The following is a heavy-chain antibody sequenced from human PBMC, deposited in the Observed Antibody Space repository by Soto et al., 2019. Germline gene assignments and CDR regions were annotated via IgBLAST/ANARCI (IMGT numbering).Heavy chain of an antibody. CDR1: GYTFTGYY. J-gene: IGHJ3*02. V-gene: IGHV1-2*02. CDR3: ARDSSGRGGAFDI. Sequence: ASVRVSCKASGYTFTGYYMHWVRQAPGQGLEWMGWINPNSGGTNYAQKFQGRVTMTRDTSISTAYMELSRLRSDDTAVYYCARDSSGRGGAFDIWGQGTMVTVSS. CDR2: INPNSGGT. D-gene: IGHD6-19*01.